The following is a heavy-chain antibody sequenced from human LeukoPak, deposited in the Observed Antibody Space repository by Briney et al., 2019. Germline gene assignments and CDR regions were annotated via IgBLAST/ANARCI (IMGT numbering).Heavy chain of an antibody. D-gene: IGHD2-21*01. Sequence: PGGSLRLSCAAFGFTFSSNAMNWVRQAPGKGLEWVSRISGSGRNTYYADSVKGRFTISRDNSKNTLYLQMNSLRAEDTAVYYCAKASCGGECYYAMDVWGQGTTVTVSS. V-gene: IGHV3-23*01. CDR3: AKASCGGECYYAMDV. CDR2: ISGSGRNT. CDR1: GFTFSSNA. J-gene: IGHJ6*02.